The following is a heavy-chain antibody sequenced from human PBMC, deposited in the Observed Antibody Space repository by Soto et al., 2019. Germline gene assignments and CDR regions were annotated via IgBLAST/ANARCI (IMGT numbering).Heavy chain of an antibody. CDR1: GGSFSGYY. V-gene: IGHV4-34*01. Sequence: QVQLQQWGAGLLKPSETLSLTCAVYGGSFSGYYWSWIRQPPGKGLAWIGEINPSGSTNYNPSLKSRVTVSVDTSKFHGSVKLSSVTAAVTAVYYCAIGYNWNYRPNWFDLWGQGTLVTGSS. CDR3: AIGYNWNYRPNWFDL. J-gene: IGHJ5*02. CDR2: INPSGST. D-gene: IGHD1-7*01.